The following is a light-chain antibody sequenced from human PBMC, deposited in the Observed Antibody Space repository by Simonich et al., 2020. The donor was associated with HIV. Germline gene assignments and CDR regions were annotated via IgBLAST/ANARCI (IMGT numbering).Light chain of an antibody. CDR3: QQYNSYPRT. CDR2: KAS. Sequence: DIQMTQSPSTLSASVGERVTITCRASQSISPWLAWYQQKPGKAPKLLIYKASSLERGVPSRFSGSGSGTEFTLTISSLQPDDFATYYCQQYNSYPRTFGQGTKLEIK. CDR1: QSISPW. J-gene: IGKJ2*01. V-gene: IGKV1-5*03.